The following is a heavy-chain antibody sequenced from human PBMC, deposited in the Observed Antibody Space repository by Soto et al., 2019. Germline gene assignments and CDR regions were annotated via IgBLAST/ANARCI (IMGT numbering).Heavy chain of an antibody. J-gene: IGHJ6*02. CDR2: MNPNSGNT. CDR1: GYTFTSYD. CDR3: ARGPYCSSTSCYGNYYYYYGMDV. V-gene: IGHV1-8*01. Sequence: QVQLVQSGAEVKKPGASVKVSCKASGYTFTSYDINWVRQATGQGLEWMGWMNPNSGNTGYAQKFKGRVTMTRNTSISTAYMELSSLRSEDTAVYYCARGPYCSSTSCYGNYYYYYGMDVWGQGTTVTVSS. D-gene: IGHD2-2*01.